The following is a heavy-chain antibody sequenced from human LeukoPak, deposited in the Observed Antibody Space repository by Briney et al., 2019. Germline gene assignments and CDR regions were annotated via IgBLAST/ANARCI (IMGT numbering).Heavy chain of an antibody. V-gene: IGHV3-48*02. J-gene: IGHJ2*01. CDR3: ARDDTSNSGHFDL. CDR1: GFTFSSYN. CDR2: ISSSGTTL. D-gene: IGHD2-2*01. Sequence: SGGSLRLSCAASGFTFSSYNMNWVRQAPGKGLEWVSYISSSGTTLFYADSMKGRFTISRDNAKNSLYLQINNLRDEDTAVYYCARDDTSNSGHFDLWGRGTLVTVSS.